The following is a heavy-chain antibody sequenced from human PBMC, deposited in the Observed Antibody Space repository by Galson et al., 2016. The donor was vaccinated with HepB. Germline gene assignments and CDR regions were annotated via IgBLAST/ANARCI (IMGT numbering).Heavy chain of an antibody. D-gene: IGHD6-25*01. CDR3: VRILSGIDY. CDR2: IYSGGDT. CDR1: GFTVSRNH. V-gene: IGHV3-53*01. J-gene: IGHJ4*02. Sequence: SLRLSCAVSGFTVSRNHMAWVRQAPGKGLEWVSLIYSGGDTYYADSVKGRFTISRDNSKNTLYLQMSSLRDDDTALYYCVRILSGIDYWGQGTVVTVSS.